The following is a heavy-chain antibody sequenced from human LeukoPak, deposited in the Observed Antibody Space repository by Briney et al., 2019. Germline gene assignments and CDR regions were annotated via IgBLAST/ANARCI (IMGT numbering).Heavy chain of an antibody. CDR1: GFTFSSYA. J-gene: IGHJ4*02. D-gene: IGHD3-22*01. V-gene: IGHV3-23*01. CDR2: ISGSAGST. CDR3: ARDSVVVITIGLIDY. Sequence: GGSLRLSCAASGFTFSSYAMSWVRQAPGKGLEWVSAISGSAGSTYYADSVKRRFTISRDNSKNTLYLQMNRLRAEDTAVYYCARDSVVVITIGLIDYWGQGTLVTVSS.